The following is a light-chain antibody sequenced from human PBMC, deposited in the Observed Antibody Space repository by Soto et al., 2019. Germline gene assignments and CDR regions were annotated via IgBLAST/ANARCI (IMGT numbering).Light chain of an antibody. CDR3: QSYDSSLSGSV. J-gene: IGLJ3*02. V-gene: IGLV1-40*01. CDR1: SSNIGAGYD. Sequence: QAVVTQPPSVSGAPGQRVTISCTGSSSNIGAGYDVHWYQQLPGTAPKLVVYGNTNRPSGVPDRFSGSKSGTSASLAITGLQAEDAADYYCQSYDSSLSGSVFGGGTKLTVL. CDR2: GNT.